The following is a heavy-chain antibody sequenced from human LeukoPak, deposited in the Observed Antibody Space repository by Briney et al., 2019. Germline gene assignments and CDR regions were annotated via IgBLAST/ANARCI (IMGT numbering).Heavy chain of an antibody. CDR3: ARVNYDSSGYNFDY. V-gene: IGHV4-39*01. D-gene: IGHD3-22*01. CDR2: IYDSGST. CDR1: GGSIRSSYYY. Sequence: SETLSLTCTVSGGSIRSSYYYWGWIRQPPGKGLEWIGSIYDSGSTYYNPSLKSQVTISVDTSKNQFSLKLNSVTAADTAVYYCARVNYDSSGYNFDYWGQGTLVTVSS. J-gene: IGHJ4*02.